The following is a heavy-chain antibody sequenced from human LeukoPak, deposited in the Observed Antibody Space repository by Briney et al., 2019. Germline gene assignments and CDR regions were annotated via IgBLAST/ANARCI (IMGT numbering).Heavy chain of an antibody. J-gene: IGHJ4*02. CDR2: INPNSGGT. CDR1: GYTFTGYY. Sequence: ASVKVSCKASGYTFTGYYLHWVRQAPGQGLEWMGWINPNSGGTNYAQNFQGRVTMTRDTSISTAYMELNRLRSDDTALYYCARGEGYSGSYRADYWGPGTLVTVSS. D-gene: IGHD1-26*01. CDR3: ARGEGYSGSYRADY. V-gene: IGHV1-2*02.